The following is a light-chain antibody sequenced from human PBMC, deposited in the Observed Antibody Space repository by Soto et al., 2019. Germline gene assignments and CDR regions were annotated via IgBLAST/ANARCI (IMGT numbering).Light chain of an antibody. CDR3: AAWDDSLNGVV. Sequence: QSVLTQPPSVSEAPRQRVTISCSGSSSNIGNHAVNWYQQLPGKAPKLLIYYDNLLPSGVSDRFSGSKSGTSASLAIRGLQSEDEADYYCAAWDDSLNGVVFGGGTKLTVL. CDR1: SSNIGNHA. J-gene: IGLJ2*01. CDR2: YDN. V-gene: IGLV1-36*01.